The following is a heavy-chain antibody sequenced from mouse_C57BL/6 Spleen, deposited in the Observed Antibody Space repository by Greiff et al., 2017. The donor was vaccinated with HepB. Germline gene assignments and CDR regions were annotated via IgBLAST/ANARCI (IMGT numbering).Heavy chain of an antibody. Sequence: VKLMESGPELVKPGASVKISCKASGYAFTSSWMNWVKQRPGKGLEWIGRIYPGDGDTNYNGKFKGKATLTADKSSSTAYMQLSSLTSEDSAVYFCARKNYSNYDYFDYWGQGTTLTVSS. CDR1: GYAFTSSW. J-gene: IGHJ2*01. CDR3: ARKNYSNYDYFDY. V-gene: IGHV1-82*01. D-gene: IGHD2-5*01. CDR2: IYPGDGDT.